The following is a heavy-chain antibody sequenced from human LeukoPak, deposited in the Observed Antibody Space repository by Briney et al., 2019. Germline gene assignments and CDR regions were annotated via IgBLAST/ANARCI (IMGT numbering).Heavy chain of an antibody. Sequence: GGSLRLSCAASGFTFSDYYMSWIRQAPGKGLEWVSYISSSSSYTNYADSVKGRFTISRDNAKNSLYLQMNGLRAEDTAVYYCAASTKHTAMVDYWGQGTLVTVSS. CDR3: AASTKHTAMVDY. D-gene: IGHD5-18*01. CDR1: GFTFSDYY. CDR2: ISSSSSYT. J-gene: IGHJ4*02. V-gene: IGHV3-11*06.